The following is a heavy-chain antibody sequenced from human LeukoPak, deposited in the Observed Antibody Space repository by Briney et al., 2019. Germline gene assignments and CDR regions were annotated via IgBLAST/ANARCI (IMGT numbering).Heavy chain of an antibody. J-gene: IGHJ4*02. V-gene: IGHV4-59*08. CDR1: GGSISSYY. D-gene: IGHD3-10*01. CDR3: ARLRRGAVDY. Sequence: SGTLSLTCTVSGGSISSYYWSWIRQPPGKGLEWIGYIYYSGSTNYNPSLKSRVTISVDTSKNQFSLKLSSVTAADTAVYYCARLRRGAVDYWGQGTLVTVSS. CDR2: IYYSGST.